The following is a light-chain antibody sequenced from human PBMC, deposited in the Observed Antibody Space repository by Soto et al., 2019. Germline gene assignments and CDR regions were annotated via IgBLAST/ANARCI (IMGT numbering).Light chain of an antibody. Sequence: DIQITHSPSSLSASVVDGVTITFRASQYIDKFLNWYQQKSGKAPKLLISDASNLETGVPSRFSGGGSGTDFTFTITSLQPEDVAIYYCQQYDDLPITFGQGTRLEIK. CDR3: QQYDDLPIT. J-gene: IGKJ5*01. CDR1: QYIDKF. CDR2: DAS. V-gene: IGKV1-33*01.